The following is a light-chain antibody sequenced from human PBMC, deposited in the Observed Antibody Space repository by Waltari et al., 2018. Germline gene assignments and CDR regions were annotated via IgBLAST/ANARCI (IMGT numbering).Light chain of an antibody. CDR1: QGISSY. CDR3: QELNTYPQSLT. V-gene: IGKV1-9*01. CDR2: AAS. J-gene: IGKJ4*01. Sequence: DIQLTKSPSFLSASIGERVTITCRASQGISSYLAWYQQKPGKAPKLLIYAASTLQSGVPSRFSGSGSGTEFTLTISSLQPEDFATYYCQELNTYPQSLTFGGGTKVEI.